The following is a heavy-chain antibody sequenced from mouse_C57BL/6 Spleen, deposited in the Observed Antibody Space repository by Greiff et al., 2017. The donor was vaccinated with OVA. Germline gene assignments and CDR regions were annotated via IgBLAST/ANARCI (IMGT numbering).Heavy chain of an antibody. CDR3: ARNNWERYFDV. V-gene: IGHV1-69*01. CDR2: IDPSDSYP. J-gene: IGHJ1*03. Sequence: QVQLQQPGAELVMPGASVKLSCKASGYTFTSYWMHWVKQRPGQGLERIGEIDPSDSYPNYNQKFKGKSTLTVDKSSSTAYMQLSSLTSEDSAVYYCARNNWERYFDVWGTGTTVTVSS. CDR1: GYTFTSYW. D-gene: IGHD4-1*01.